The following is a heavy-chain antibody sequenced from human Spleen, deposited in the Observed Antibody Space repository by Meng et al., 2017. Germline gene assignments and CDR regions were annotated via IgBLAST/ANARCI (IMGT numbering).Heavy chain of an antibody. CDR2: MKSNVDGGTV. CDR3: SGHVDY. Sequence: DVQLVESGGDLVKPGVSLRLFCAAYGFYFNNAWMSWVRQAPGKGLEWVGRMKSNVDGGTVDYAAAVKGRFFISRDDSENTFYLQMNSLKTEDTAVYYCSGHVDYWGHGTLVTVSS. J-gene: IGHJ4*01. CDR1: GFYFNNAW. V-gene: IGHV3-15*01.